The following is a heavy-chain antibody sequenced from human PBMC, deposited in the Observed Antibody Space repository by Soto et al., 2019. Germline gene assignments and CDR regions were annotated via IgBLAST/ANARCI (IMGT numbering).Heavy chain of an antibody. CDR2: ISSSSSYI. CDR1: GFTFSSYS. Sequence: PGGSLRLSCAASGFTFSSYSMNWVRQAPGKGLEWVSSISSSSSYIYYADSVKGRFTISRDNAKNSLYLKMNSLRAEDTAVYYCARFFRGVLLWFGEDKYDAFDIWGQGTMVTVSS. CDR3: ARFFRGVLLWFGEDKYDAFDI. V-gene: IGHV3-21*01. D-gene: IGHD3-10*01. J-gene: IGHJ3*02.